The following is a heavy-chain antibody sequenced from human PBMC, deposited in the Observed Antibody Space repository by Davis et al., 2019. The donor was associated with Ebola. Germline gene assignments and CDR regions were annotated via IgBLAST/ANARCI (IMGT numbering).Heavy chain of an antibody. V-gene: IGHV4-59*01. CDR3: ARMYSGSPEGGDY. CDR2: IYYSGST. Sequence: PETLSLTCTVSGGSISGYYWSWIRQPPGKGLEWIGYIYYSGSTNYNSSLKSRVTISVDTSKNQFSLKLRFATAADTAVYYCARMYSGSPEGGDYWGQGTLVIVSS. D-gene: IGHD1-26*01. J-gene: IGHJ4*02. CDR1: GGSISGYY.